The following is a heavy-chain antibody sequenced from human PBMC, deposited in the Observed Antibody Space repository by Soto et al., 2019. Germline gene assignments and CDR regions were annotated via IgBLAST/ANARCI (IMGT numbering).Heavy chain of an antibody. CDR2: ISHDGSNK. CDR1: GFTFYKYG. D-gene: IGHD3-22*01. J-gene: IGHJ6*02. CDR3: AKDDSNRWYNYYAMDV. Sequence: QVQLVESGGGVVQPGRSLRLSCAASGFTFYKYGMHWVRQAPGKGLEWVALISHDGSNKYYVDSVKGRFTIARDNFKNTVFLQMNSLRPEDTALYFCAKDDSNRWYNYYAMDVWGQGTTVTVSS. V-gene: IGHV3-30*18.